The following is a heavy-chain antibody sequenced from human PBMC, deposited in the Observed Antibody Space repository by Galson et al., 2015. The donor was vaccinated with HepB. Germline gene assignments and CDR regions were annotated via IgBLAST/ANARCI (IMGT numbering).Heavy chain of an antibody. Sequence: LSLTCTVSGGSISSGSYYWSWIRQPAGKGLEWIGRIYTSGSTNYNPSLKSRVTMSVDTSKNQFSLKLSSVTAADTAVYYCAGGELGYCSSTSCHQVDYWGQGTLVTVSS. J-gene: IGHJ4*02. CDR3: AGGELGYCSSTSCHQVDY. V-gene: IGHV4-61*02. CDR1: GGSISSGSYY. CDR2: IYTSGST. D-gene: IGHD2-2*01.